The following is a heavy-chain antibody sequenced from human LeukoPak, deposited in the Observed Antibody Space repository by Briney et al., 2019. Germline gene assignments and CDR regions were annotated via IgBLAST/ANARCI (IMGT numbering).Heavy chain of an antibody. J-gene: IGHJ4*02. CDR1: GFTFSSYG. CDR3: AKARHLSSSWSPLDY. Sequence: GGSLRLSCAASGFTFSSYGMHWVRQAPGKGLEWVAVISYDGSNKYYADSVKGRFTISRDNSKNTLYLQMNSLRAEDMALYYCAKARHLSSSWSPLDYWGQGTLVTVSS. V-gene: IGHV3-30*18. CDR2: ISYDGSNK. D-gene: IGHD6-13*01.